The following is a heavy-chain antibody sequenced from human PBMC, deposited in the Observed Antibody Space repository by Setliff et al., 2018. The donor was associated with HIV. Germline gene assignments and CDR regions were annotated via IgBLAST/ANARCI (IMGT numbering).Heavy chain of an antibody. CDR3: ARQRAVAGINDY. CDR1: GGSITSGSDY. V-gene: IGHV4-61*09. Sequence: PSETLSLTCTVSGGSITSGSDYWSWIRQPAGEGLEWIGHIHVSGTTNYNPSLKSRVTISIDTSKHQFSLKLTSVTAADTALYYCARQRAVAGINDYWGQGTLVTVSS. D-gene: IGHD6-19*01. CDR2: IHVSGTT. J-gene: IGHJ4*02.